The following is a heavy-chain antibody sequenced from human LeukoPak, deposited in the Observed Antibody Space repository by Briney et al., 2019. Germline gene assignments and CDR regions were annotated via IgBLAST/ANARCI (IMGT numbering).Heavy chain of an antibody. CDR3: ARDQMVIEAKDRSDY. J-gene: IGHJ4*02. Sequence: ASVKVSCKASGYTFTSYGISWVRQAPGQGLEWMGWISAYNGNTNYAQKVQDRVTMTTDTSTSTAYMELRSLRSDDTAVYYCARDQMVIEAKDRSDYWGQGTLVTVSS. D-gene: IGHD2-21*01. CDR2: ISAYNGNT. V-gene: IGHV1-18*01. CDR1: GYTFTSYG.